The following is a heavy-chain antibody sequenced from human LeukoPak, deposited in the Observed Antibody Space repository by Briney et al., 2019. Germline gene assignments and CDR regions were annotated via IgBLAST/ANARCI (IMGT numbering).Heavy chain of an antibody. J-gene: IGHJ4*02. CDR2: IIPILGIA. V-gene: IGHV1-69*04. Sequence: GASVKVSCKASGCTFSSYAISWVRQAPGQGLEWMGRIIPILGIANYAQKFQGRVTITADKSTSTAYMELSSLRSEDTAVYYCARGGPVNAYYYDSSGYFSCDYWGQGALVTVSS. D-gene: IGHD3-22*01. CDR1: GCTFSSYA. CDR3: ARGGPVNAYYYDSSGYFSCDY.